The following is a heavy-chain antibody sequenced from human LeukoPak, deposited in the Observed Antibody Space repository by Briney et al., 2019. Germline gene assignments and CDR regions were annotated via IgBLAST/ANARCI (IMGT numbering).Heavy chain of an antibody. D-gene: IGHD2-2*01. Sequence: PSETLSLTCAVYGGSFSGYYWSWIRQPPGKGLEWIGEINHSGSTNYNPSLKSRVTISVDTSKNQFSLKLSSVTAADTAVYYCARRMPIRNFQHWSQGTLVTVSS. CDR3: ARRMPIRNFQH. J-gene: IGHJ1*01. CDR2: INHSGST. CDR1: GGSFSGYY. V-gene: IGHV4-34*01.